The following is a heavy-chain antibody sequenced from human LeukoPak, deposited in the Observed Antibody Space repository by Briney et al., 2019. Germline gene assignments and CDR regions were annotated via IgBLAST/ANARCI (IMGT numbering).Heavy chain of an antibody. CDR2: ISSSSSYI. CDR1: GFTFSSYS. J-gene: IGHJ4*02. CDR3: ARVPTWDFWSGSYFDY. V-gene: IGHV3-21*01. D-gene: IGHD3-3*01. Sequence: KSGGSLRLSCVASGFTFSSYSMNWVRQAPGKGLEWVSFISSSSSYIYYADSVKGRFTISRDNAKNSLYLQMNSLRAEDTAVYYCARVPTWDFWSGSYFDYWGQGTLVTVSS.